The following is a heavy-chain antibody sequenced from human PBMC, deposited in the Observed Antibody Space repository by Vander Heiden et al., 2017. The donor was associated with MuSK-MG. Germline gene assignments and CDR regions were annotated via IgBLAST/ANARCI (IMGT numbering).Heavy chain of an antibody. J-gene: IGHJ4*02. CDR3: ARGDDDSSGQYHLDY. Sequence: FIFYGMRWVRHAPGKGLEWVAVISHDGSNRYFADSVKGRFTISRDNSKNTLYLQMNSLRAEDTAVYYCARGDDDSSGQYHLDYWGQGRLVTISS. CDR2: ISHDGSNR. D-gene: IGHD3-22*01. V-gene: IGHV3-30*19. CDR1: FIFYG.